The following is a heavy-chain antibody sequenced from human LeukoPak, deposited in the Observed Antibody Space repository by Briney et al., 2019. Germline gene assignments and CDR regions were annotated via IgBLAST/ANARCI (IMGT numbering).Heavy chain of an antibody. V-gene: IGHV3-23*01. CDR3: AKRRLRVTGQGIDY. D-gene: IGHD3-9*01. J-gene: IGHJ4*02. Sequence: GGSLRLSCAASGFTFSSYAMSWVRQAPGKGLEWVSDISAIGGTSSSTDSVKGRFTISRDNSKNMLYLQMSSLGAEDTAVYYCAKRRLRVTGQGIDYWGQGTLVTVSS. CDR1: GFTFSSYA. CDR2: ISAIGGTS.